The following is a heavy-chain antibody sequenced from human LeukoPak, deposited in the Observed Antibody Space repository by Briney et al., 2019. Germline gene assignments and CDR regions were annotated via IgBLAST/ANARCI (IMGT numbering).Heavy chain of an antibody. CDR2: MGPYKRNA. CDR1: GHAL. V-gene: IGHV1-18*01. D-gene: IGHD1-7*01. Sequence: GASVKVSCKASGHALISWVRQAPGQALERVGWMGPYKRNANYAEKFQGRVTMTVDTSTSPAYRELRRLHPDDTTGDSCATPGGGELNAYYDYWGQGTLVTVSS. J-gene: IGHJ4*02. CDR3: ATPGGGELNAYYDY.